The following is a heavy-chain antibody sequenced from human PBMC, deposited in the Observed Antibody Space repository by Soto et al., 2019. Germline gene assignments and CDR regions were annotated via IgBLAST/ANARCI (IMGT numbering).Heavy chain of an antibody. V-gene: IGHV6-1*01. J-gene: IGHJ6*02. CDR2: TYYRSKWHN. D-gene: IGHD6-6*01. CDR3: ARANEYTSSSGMDV. CDR1: GDSVSSNSAA. Sequence: SQTLSLTCDISGDSVSSNSAAWNWIRQSPSRGLEWLGRTYYRSKWHNNYAVSVKSRITINPDTSKNHFSLQLNSVTPEDTAVYYCARANEYTSSSGMDVWGQGTTVTVSS.